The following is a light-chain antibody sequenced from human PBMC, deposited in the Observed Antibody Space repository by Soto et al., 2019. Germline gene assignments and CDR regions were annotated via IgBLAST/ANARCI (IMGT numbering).Light chain of an antibody. J-gene: IGKJ4*01. CDR2: WAS. Sequence: DIVLTQSPAHLAVSLGERAIINCTSSQSVYYTTNRKNNLAWYQLKPGRPPKLISYWASTRVSGVPDRVSGSGAETHFSLTISDLQAGDVGVYYCQQHYTSPLTFGGGTRLEI. CDR1: QSVYYTTNRKNN. V-gene: IGKV4-1*01. CDR3: QQHYTSPLT.